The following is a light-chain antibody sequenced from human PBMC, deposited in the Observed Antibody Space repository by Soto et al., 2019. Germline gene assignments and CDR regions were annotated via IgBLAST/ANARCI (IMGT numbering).Light chain of an antibody. Sequence: QSALTQPASVSGSPGQSITISCTGTSSDVGSYDLFSWYQQHPGKAPKLLIYEGTKRPSGVSNRFSGSKSGNTASLTISGLLAEDEADYYCCSHGGSRNFMSFGGWTKLTVL. V-gene: IGLV2-23*03. CDR1: SSDVGSYDL. CDR3: CSHGGSRNFMS. CDR2: EGT. J-gene: IGLJ2*01.